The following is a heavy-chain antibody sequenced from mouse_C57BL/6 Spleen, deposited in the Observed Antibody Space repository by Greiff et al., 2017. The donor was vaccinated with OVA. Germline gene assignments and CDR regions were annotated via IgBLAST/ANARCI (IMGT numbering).Heavy chain of an antibody. CDR1: GYTFTSYD. CDR3: ARLGQDAMDY. Sequence: VQLQQSGPELVKPGASVKLSCKASGYTFTSYDINWVKQRPGQGLEWIGWIYPGGGSTKYNEKFKGKATLTVDKSSSTAYMELNSLTSEDSAVYFCARLGQDAMDYWGQGTSVTVSS. J-gene: IGHJ4*01. D-gene: IGHD3-3*01. CDR2: IYPGGGST. V-gene: IGHV1-85*01.